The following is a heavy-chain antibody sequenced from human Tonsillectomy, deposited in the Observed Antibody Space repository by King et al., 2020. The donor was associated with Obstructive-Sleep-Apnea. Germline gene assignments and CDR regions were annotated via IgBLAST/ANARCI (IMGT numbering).Heavy chain of an antibody. J-gene: IGHJ6*02. CDR3: VRRVIRASGGGMDV. CDR2: IYHSGRT. CDR1: GGSISSNYW. V-gene: IGHV4-4*02. Sequence: QLQESGPGLEKPSGTLSLTCTVSGGSISSNYWWTWVRQPPGRGLEWIGEIYHSGRTAYNPSLKSRVTISVDKTKDQPSLKLTSVTAADTAVYYCVRRVIRASGGGMDVWGQGTTVTVSS. D-gene: IGHD2-21*01.